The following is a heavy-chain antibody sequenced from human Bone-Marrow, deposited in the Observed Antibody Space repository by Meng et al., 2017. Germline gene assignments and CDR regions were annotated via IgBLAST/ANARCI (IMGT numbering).Heavy chain of an antibody. CDR2: ISNDGSNT. J-gene: IGHJ4*02. CDR1: GFSFSSYL. D-gene: IGHD1-1*01. CDR3: AREIGGTTPDY. V-gene: IGHV3-30*01. Sequence: QVQLVESGGGAVQPGRSLRLSCAASGFSFSSYLMHWVRQAPGKGLEWLAAISNDGSNTDYADSVKGRFTISRDNSKDTVFLQMNSLRIEDTAVYYCAREIGGTTPDYWGQGTLVTVSS.